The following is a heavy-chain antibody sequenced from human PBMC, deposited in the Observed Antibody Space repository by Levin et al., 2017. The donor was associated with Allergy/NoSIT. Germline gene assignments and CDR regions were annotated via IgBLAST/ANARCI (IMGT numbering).Heavy chain of an antibody. J-gene: IGHJ3*02. CDR3: AREHGRSGGDAFDT. V-gene: IGHV1-2*02. Sequence: ASVKVSCKASGYTFTGYYLNWVRQAPGQGLEWMGWIDPNSGGTHYPQKFQGRVTMTRDASITTAYMELSRLTSDDTAVYYCAREHGRSGGDAFDTWGQGTMVIVSS. CDR2: IDPNSGGT. D-gene: IGHD1-1*01. CDR1: GYTFTGYY.